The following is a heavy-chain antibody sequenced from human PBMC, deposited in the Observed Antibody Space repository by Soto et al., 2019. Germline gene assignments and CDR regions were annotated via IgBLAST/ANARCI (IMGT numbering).Heavy chain of an antibody. D-gene: IGHD2-15*01. CDR1: GFTFRSYW. V-gene: IGHV3-74*01. CDR3: ARATGSNNPFDS. J-gene: IGHJ4*02. Sequence: GGFLRLPCAASGFTFRSYWMHWVRRGSGMVLGGGSRSSSEGCSTSDANSGKGRFTTSRVNARNTLYLQMDSLWAEDAAIYYCARATGSNNPFDSWGQGTLVTVSS. CDR2: SSSEGCST.